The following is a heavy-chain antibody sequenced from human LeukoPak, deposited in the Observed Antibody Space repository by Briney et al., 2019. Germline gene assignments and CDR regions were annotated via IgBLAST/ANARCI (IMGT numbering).Heavy chain of an antibody. V-gene: IGHV4-30-2*01. J-gene: IGHJ4*02. D-gene: IGHD2-2*01. CDR1: GGSISSGGYY. CDR2: IYHSGST. Sequence: SSQTLSLTCTVSGGSISSGGYYWSWIRQPPGKGLEWIGYIYHSGSTYYNPSLNSRVTISVDRSKNQFSLKLSSVTAADTAVYYCERYYCSSTSCQALFDYWGQGTLVTVSS. CDR3: ERYYCSSTSCQALFDY.